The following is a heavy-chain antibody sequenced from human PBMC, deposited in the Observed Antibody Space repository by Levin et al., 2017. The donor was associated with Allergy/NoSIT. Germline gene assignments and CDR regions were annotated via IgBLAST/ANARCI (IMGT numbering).Heavy chain of an antibody. CDR2: IKQDGSET. CDR3: AREEGWGYHYGMDV. Sequence: ASVKVSCAASGFTFTTFWMTWVRQAPGKGLEWVANIKQDGSETYYVDSVKGRFPISRANGKNSVYLQMNSLRVDDTAVYYCAREEGWGYHYGMDVWGQGTTVTVSS. D-gene: IGHD6-19*01. CDR1: GFTFTTFW. J-gene: IGHJ6*02. V-gene: IGHV3-7*01.